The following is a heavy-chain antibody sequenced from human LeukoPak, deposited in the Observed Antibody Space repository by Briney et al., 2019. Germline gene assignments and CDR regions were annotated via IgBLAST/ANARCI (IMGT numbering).Heavy chain of an antibody. D-gene: IGHD5-18*01. Sequence: PGGSLRLSCAASGFTFSSYWMSWVRQAPGKGLEWVANIKQDGSEKYYVDSVKGRFTISRDNAKNSLYLQMNSLRAEDTAVYYCAREGGYSYGSYNWFDPWGQGTLVTVSS. V-gene: IGHV3-7*01. CDR1: GFTFSSYW. CDR3: AREGGYSYGSYNWFDP. CDR2: IKQDGSEK. J-gene: IGHJ5*02.